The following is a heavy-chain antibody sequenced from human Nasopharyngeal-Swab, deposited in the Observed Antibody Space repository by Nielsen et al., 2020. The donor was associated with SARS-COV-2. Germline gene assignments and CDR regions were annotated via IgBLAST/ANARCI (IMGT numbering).Heavy chain of an antibody. CDR2: ISELGSGI. Sequence: GGSLSLSCAASGFSITTYDMTWVRQAPGKGLEWVSSISELGSGIYYSDSVRRLFSISSDPAKNAVYLQMTTLRADDTALYFCKSGLTGHSVQLNSSPYWGQGTLVIVSS. D-gene: IGHD1-14*01. J-gene: IGHJ4*02. CDR1: GFSITTYD. CDR3: KSGLTGHSVQLNSSPY. V-gene: IGHV3-23*01.